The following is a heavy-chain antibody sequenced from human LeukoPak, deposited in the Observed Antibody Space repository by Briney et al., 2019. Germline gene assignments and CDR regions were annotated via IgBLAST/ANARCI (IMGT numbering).Heavy chain of an antibody. J-gene: IGHJ4*02. CDR3: ASSSYYYDSSADRAADY. CDR2: INPSGGST. D-gene: IGHD3-22*01. Sequence: ASVKVSCKASGYTFTSYYMHWVRQAPGQGLEWMGIINPSGGSTSYAQKFQGRVTMTRDTSTSTVYMELSSLRSEDTAVYYCASSSYYYDSSADRAADYWGQGTLVTVSS. V-gene: IGHV1-46*01. CDR1: GYTFTSYY.